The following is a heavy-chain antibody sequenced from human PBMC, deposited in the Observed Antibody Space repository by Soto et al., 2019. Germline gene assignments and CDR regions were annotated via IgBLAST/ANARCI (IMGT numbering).Heavy chain of an antibody. CDR2: IYYSETT. Sequence: QVQLQESGPGLVKPSDTLSLTCAVSGYSISSSNWWGWIRQPPGKGLEWIVYIYYSETTYYNPSLKSRVTMSVDTSKHKFSLKLTSVTAVDTAVYCCARRESQGPIDYWGQGTLVTVSS. D-gene: IGHD1-26*01. CDR1: GYSISSSNW. CDR3: ARRESQGPIDY. J-gene: IGHJ4*02. V-gene: IGHV4-28*01.